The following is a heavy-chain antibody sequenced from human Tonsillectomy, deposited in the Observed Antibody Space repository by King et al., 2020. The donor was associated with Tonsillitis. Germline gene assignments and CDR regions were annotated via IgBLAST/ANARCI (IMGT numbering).Heavy chain of an antibody. V-gene: IGHV3-30*18. D-gene: IGHD3-22*01. Sequence: QLVQSGGGVVQPGRSLRLSCAASGFTFSSYGMHWVRQAPGKGLEWVAVISFDGTIKYYADSVKGRFTISRDNSKNTLYLQINSLRAEDTAVYYCAKTPSYYYDSSAYYSVHWGQGTLVTVSS. CDR2: ISFDGTIK. J-gene: IGHJ4*02. CDR3: AKTPSYYYDSSAYYSVH. CDR1: GFTFSSYG.